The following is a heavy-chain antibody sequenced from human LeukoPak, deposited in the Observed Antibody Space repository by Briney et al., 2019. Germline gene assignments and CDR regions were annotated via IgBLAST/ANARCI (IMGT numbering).Heavy chain of an antibody. D-gene: IGHD2-2*01. Sequence: GGSLRLSCAASGFTFDDYAMHWVRQAPGKGLESVSGISWNSGSIGYADSVKGRFTISRDNAKNSLYLQMNSLRAEDTALYYCAKVYCSSTSCWTFDYWGQGTLVTVSS. V-gene: IGHV3-9*01. CDR2: ISWNSGSI. CDR1: GFTFDDYA. J-gene: IGHJ4*02. CDR3: AKVYCSSTSCWTFDY.